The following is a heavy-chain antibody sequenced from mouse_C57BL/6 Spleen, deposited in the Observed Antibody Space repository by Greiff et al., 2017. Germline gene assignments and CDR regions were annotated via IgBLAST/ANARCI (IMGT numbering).Heavy chain of an antibody. CDR3: ARTGIGYGSSFHFDY. Sequence: QVQLKQPGAELVKPGASVKLSCKASGYTFTSYWMHWVKQRPGQGLEWIGMIHPNSGSTNYNEKFKSKATLTVDKSSSTAYMQLSSLTSEDSAVYYCARTGIGYGSSFHFDYWGQGTTLTVSS. V-gene: IGHV1-64*01. CDR2: IHPNSGST. J-gene: IGHJ2*01. CDR1: GYTFTSYW. D-gene: IGHD1-1*01.